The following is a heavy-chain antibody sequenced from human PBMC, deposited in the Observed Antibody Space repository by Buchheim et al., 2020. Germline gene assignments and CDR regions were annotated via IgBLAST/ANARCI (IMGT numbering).Heavy chain of an antibody. CDR3: AKVGSGGYAPGDYFDY. V-gene: IGHV3-23*01. CDR2: ISCSGGST. J-gene: IGHJ4*02. D-gene: IGHD5-12*01. CDR1: EFTFSSYA. Sequence: EVQLLESGGGLVQPGGSLRLSCAASEFTFSSYAMNWVRQAPGKGLEWVSAISCSGGSTYYADSVKGRFTISRDNSKNMLYLQMNSLRAEDTAVYFCAKVGSGGYAPGDYFDYWGQGTL.